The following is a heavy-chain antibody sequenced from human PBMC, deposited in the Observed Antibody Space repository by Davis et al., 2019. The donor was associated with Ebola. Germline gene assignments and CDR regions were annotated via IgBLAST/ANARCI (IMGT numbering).Heavy chain of an antibody. Sequence: GESLKISCAASGFIVSSNYMSWVRQAPGKGLEWVSAISGSGASTYYADSVKGRFTISRDNSKNTLYLQMNSLRAEDTAVYYCAKGGSVYYYYGMDVWGQGTTVTVSS. CDR3: AKGGSVYYYYGMDV. D-gene: IGHD3-10*01. CDR2: ISGSGAST. V-gene: IGHV3-23*01. J-gene: IGHJ6*02. CDR1: GFIVSSNY.